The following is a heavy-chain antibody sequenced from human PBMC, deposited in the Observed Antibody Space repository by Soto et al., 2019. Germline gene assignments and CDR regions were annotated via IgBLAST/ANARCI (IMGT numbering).Heavy chain of an antibody. CDR2: IYYSGST. CDR1: GGSVSSGSYY. CDR3: ARETYGGNLYYYYYYGMDV. Sequence: QVQLQESGPGLVKPSETLSLTCTVSGGSVSSGSYYWSWIRQPPGKGLEWIGYIYYSGSTNYNPSLKSRVTISVDTSKNQFSLKLSSVTAADTAVYYCARETYGGNLYYYYYYGMDVWGQGTTVTVSS. D-gene: IGHD4-17*01. J-gene: IGHJ6*02. V-gene: IGHV4-61*01.